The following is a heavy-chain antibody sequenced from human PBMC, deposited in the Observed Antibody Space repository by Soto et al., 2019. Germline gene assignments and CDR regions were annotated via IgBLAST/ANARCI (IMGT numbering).Heavy chain of an antibody. CDR1: GGSVSNKTYY. D-gene: IGHD4-17*01. Sequence: SETLSLTCSVSGGSVSNKTYYWSWIRQPPGKRLGWIGYVYYSGTTNYNPSLKSRVTISVDLSKNQFSLRLSSVTTADTALYYCARTTAVPNTLRSRYFFDYWGQGTLVTVSS. V-gene: IGHV4-61*01. CDR2: VYYSGTT. CDR3: ARTTAVPNTLRSRYFFDY. J-gene: IGHJ4*02.